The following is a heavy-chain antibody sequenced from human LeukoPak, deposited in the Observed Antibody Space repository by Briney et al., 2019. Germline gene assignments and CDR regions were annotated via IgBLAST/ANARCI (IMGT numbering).Heavy chain of an antibody. J-gene: IGHJ4*02. V-gene: IGHV4-39*07. CDR1: GASVSGSNYY. CDR2: IYYSGST. Sequence: SETLSLTCAVSGASVSGSNYYWGWIRQPPGKGLEWIGSIYYSGSTYYNPSLKSRVTISVDTSKNQFSLKLSSVTAADTAVYYCARRRDGYNFLNRGEYYYFDYWGQGTLVTVSS. D-gene: IGHD5-24*01. CDR3: ARRRDGYNFLNRGEYYYFDY.